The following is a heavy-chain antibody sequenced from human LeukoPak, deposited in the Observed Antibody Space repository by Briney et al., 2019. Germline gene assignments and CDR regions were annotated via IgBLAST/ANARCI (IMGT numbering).Heavy chain of an antibody. V-gene: IGHV4-34*01. CDR3: ARGHSSVVTAIPYYFDY. CDR1: GGSFSGYY. J-gene: IGHJ4*02. Sequence: SATLSLTCAVYGGSFSGYYWSWIRQPPGKGLEWIGEINHSGITYYNPSLKSRVTISVDTSKNQFSLRVNSVTAADTAMYYCARGHSSVVTAIPYYFDYWGRGTLVTVSS. CDR2: INHSGIT. D-gene: IGHD2-21*02.